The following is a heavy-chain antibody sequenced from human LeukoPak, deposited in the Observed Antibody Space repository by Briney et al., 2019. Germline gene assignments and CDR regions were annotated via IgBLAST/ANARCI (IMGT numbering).Heavy chain of an antibody. J-gene: IGHJ3*02. CDR1: GYTFTGYY. Sequence: ASGKVSCKAPGYTFTGYYMHWVRQPPGQGLEWMGWLNPNTGGTNYAQKFQGRVTMTRDTSISTAYMELSRLRSGDTAVYYCAKGKGIDDYGDYDDFDIWGQGTMVTVS. V-gene: IGHV1-2*02. CDR2: LNPNTGGT. CDR3: AKGKGIDDYGDYDDFDI. D-gene: IGHD4-17*01.